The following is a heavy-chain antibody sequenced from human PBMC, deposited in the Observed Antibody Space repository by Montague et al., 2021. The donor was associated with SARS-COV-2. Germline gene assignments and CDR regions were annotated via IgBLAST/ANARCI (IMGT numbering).Heavy chain of an antibody. CDR3: AKDGSRSWYGWFDP. D-gene: IGHD6-13*01. CDR2: ISWNSGSI. CDR1: GFTFDDYA. Sequence: SLRLSCAASGFTFDDYAMHWVRQAPGKGLEWASGISWNSGSIGYADSVKGRFTISRDNAKNSLYLQMNSLRAEDTALYYCAKDGSRSWYGWFDPWGQGTLVTVSS. J-gene: IGHJ5*02. V-gene: IGHV3-9*01.